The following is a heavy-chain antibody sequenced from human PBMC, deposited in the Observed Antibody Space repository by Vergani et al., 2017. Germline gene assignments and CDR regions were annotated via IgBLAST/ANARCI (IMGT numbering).Heavy chain of an antibody. J-gene: IGHJ3*01. D-gene: IGHD3-10*01. CDR2: ISSSGSP. Sequence: QVQLQESGPGLVKPSQTLSLTCTVSGGSISSGGYYWSWIRQPPGKGLEWIGSISSSGSPYYNPTLKSRLAFSVDTSKNLFSLRLKSVTATDTGMYYCARPVGPSAIADGYHVWGQGTMVTVS. CDR1: GGSISSGGYY. V-gene: IGHV4-30-4*08. CDR3: ARPVGPSAIADGYHV.